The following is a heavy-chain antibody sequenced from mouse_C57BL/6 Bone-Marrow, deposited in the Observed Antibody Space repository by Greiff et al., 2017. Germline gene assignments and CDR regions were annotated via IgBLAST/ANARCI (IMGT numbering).Heavy chain of an antibody. CDR3: ARNSEGYITTVVADY. CDR2: IYPRSGNT. Sequence: VQLQQSGAELARPGASVKLSCKASGYTFTSYGISWVKQRTGQGLEWIGEIYPRSGNTYYNEKFKGKATLTADKSSSTAYMELRSLTSEDSAVYFCARNSEGYITTVVADYWGQGTTLTVSS. J-gene: IGHJ2*01. V-gene: IGHV1-81*01. D-gene: IGHD1-1*01. CDR1: GYTFTSYG.